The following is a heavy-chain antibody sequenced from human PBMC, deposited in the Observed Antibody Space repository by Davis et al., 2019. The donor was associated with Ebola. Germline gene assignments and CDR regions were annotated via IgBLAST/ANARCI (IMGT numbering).Heavy chain of an antibody. V-gene: IGHV3-7*03. CDR3: ARSIIVVVPAAYFDY. J-gene: IGHJ4*02. CDR2: IKQDGSEK. CDR1: GFTFTNAW. Sequence: GGSLRLSCAGSGFTFTNAWMSWVRQAPGKGLEWVANIKQDGSEKYYVDSVKGRFTISRDNAKNSLYLQMNSLRAEDTALYYCARSIIVVVPAAYFDYWGQGTLVTVSS. D-gene: IGHD2-2*01.